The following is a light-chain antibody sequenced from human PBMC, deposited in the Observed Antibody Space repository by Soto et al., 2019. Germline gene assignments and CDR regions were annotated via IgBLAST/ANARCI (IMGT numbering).Light chain of an antibody. CDR3: QSYDSSLSGV. J-gene: IGLJ3*02. Sequence: SVLTQPPSVSGAPGQRVTISCTGSSSKIGAGYDVHWYQQLPGTAPKLLIYGNSNRPSGVPDRFSGSKSGTSASLAITGLQAEDEADYYCQSYDSSLSGVFGGGTKLTVL. CDR1: SSKIGAGYD. V-gene: IGLV1-40*01. CDR2: GNS.